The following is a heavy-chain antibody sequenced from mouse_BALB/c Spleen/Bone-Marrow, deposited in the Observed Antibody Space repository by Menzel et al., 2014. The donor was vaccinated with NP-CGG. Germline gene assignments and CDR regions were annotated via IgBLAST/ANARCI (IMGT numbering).Heavy chain of an antibody. CDR2: IDTSDSYT. D-gene: IGHD2-4*01. J-gene: IGHJ4*01. CDR1: GYTFTDNW. Sequence: QVQLQQSGAELGMPGASVKMSCKASGYTFTDNWIYWGKPRPGQGLEWIGAIDTSDSYTDYIQKFMGKASLTVDASSSTADVQVSSLTSDDSAVYYCARGGHDFSLDYWGQGTSVTVSS. CDR3: ARGGHDFSLDY. V-gene: IGHV1-69*01.